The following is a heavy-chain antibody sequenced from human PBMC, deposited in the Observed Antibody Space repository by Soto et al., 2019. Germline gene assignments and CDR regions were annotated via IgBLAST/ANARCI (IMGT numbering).Heavy chain of an antibody. V-gene: IGHV3-15*07. D-gene: IGHD2-15*01. CDR1: GFTFSKVW. CDR2: IKSKSDGGTT. Sequence: EVQLVESGGGLVKPGGSLRLSSAASGFTFSKVWMNWVRQAPGKGLEWVGHIKSKSDGGTTDHAAPVKGRFTISRDDSKNTLYLQMNSLKTEDTAVYYWTTEFWAICSGHSCQGTVWGQGTTVTVSS. CDR3: TTEFWAICSGHSCQGTV. J-gene: IGHJ6*02.